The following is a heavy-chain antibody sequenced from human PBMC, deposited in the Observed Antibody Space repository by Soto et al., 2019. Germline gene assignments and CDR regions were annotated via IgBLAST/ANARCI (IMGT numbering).Heavy chain of an antibody. CDR3: ARDVTQGWYFDL. CDR2: ISSDGRNK. Sequence: VQLVESGGGVVQPGRSLRLSCAASGFTFTSYTMHWVRQAPGKGLEWVTVISSDGRNKYYADSVKGRFTISRDNSKNPLYLQMNSLRAEDTAVYYCARDVTQGWYFDLWGRGTLVTVSS. V-gene: IGHV3-30*04. J-gene: IGHJ2*01. CDR1: GFTFTSYT. D-gene: IGHD2-21*02.